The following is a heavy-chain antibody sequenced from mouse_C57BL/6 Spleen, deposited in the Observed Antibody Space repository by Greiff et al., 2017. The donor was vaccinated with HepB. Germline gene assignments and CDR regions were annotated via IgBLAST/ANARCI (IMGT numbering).Heavy chain of an antibody. CDR1: GFTFSDFY. J-gene: IGHJ2*01. Sequence: EVKLVESGGGLVQSGRSLRLSCATSGFTFSDFYMEWVRQAPGKGLEWIAASRNKANDYTTEYSASVKGRFIVSRDTSQSILYLQMNALRAEDTAIYYCARDVTGFDYWGQGTTLTVSS. V-gene: IGHV7-1*01. CDR3: ARDVTGFDY. D-gene: IGHD4-1*01. CDR2: SRNKANDYTT.